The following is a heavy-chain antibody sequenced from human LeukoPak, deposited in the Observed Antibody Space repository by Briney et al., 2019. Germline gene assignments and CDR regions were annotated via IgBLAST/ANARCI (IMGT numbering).Heavy chain of an antibody. Sequence: GSLRLSCAASEFSFGRNYMTWVRQAPGKGLEWVSLIYSGGSTYYADSVKGRFTISRDNSKNTLYLQMNSLRAEDTAVYYCARALALRFLEYYSYYMDVWGKGTTVTVSS. CDR2: IYSGGST. V-gene: IGHV3-66*01. D-gene: IGHD3-3*01. J-gene: IGHJ6*03. CDR3: ARALALRFLEYYSYYMDV. CDR1: EFSFGRNY.